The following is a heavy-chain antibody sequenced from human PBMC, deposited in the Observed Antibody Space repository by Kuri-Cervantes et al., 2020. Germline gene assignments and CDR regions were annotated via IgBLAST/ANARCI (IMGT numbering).Heavy chain of an antibody. D-gene: IGHD1-26*01. Sequence: ASVKVSCKASGYTFTNFDIHWVRQATGRGLEWMGWVNPDSGNTAYAQKFQGRVIMTRDTSTSTAYMELSSLRSENTAVYYCARDKFGIVGATPLDYWGQGTLVTVSS. CDR2: VNPDSGNT. CDR1: GYTFTNFD. J-gene: IGHJ4*02. CDR3: ARDKFGIVGATPLDY. V-gene: IGHV1-8*02.